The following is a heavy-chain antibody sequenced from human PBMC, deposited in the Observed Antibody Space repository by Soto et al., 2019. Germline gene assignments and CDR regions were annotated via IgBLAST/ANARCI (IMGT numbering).Heavy chain of an antibody. D-gene: IGHD1-7*01. CDR1: GGTFSSYA. J-gene: IGHJ6*02. Sequence: QVQLVQSGAEVKKPGSSVKVSCKASGGTFSSYAISWVRQAPGQGLEWMGGIIPIFGTADYAQKFQGRVTFTADASTSTAYMELSRLRSEDTAVYYCAGPPELTRIYYYYGMDVWGQGTTVTVCS. CDR3: AGPPELTRIYYYYGMDV. V-gene: IGHV1-69*12. CDR2: IIPIFGTA.